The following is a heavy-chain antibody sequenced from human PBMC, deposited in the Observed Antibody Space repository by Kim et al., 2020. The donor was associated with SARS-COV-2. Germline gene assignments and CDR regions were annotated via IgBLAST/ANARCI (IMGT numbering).Heavy chain of an antibody. CDR1: GFTFSSYG. Sequence: GGSLRLSCAASGFTFSSYGMHWVRQAPGKGLEWVAVIWYDGSNKYYADSVKGRFTISRDNSKNTLYLQMNSLRAEDTAVYYCARDEGLAVVYWYFDLWGRGTLVTVSS. CDR3: ARDEGLAVVYWYFDL. CDR2: IWYDGSNK. J-gene: IGHJ2*01. V-gene: IGHV3-33*01. D-gene: IGHD6-19*01.